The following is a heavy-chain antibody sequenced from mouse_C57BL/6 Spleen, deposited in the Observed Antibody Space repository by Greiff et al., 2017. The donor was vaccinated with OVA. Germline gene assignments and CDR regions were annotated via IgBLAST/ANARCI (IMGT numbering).Heavy chain of an antibody. Sequence: QVHVKQSGAELVKPGASVKISCKASGYAFSSYWMNWVKQRPGKGLEWIGQIYPGDGDTNYNGKFKGKATLTADKSSSTAYMQLSSLTSEDSAVYFCARVLYDYDAYWGQGTLVTVSA. J-gene: IGHJ3*01. CDR3: ARVLYDYDAY. D-gene: IGHD2-4*01. CDR1: GYAFSSYW. CDR2: IYPGDGDT. V-gene: IGHV1-80*01.